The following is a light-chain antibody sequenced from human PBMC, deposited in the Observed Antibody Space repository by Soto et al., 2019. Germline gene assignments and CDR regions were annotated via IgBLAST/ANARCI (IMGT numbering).Light chain of an antibody. Sequence: EVVMTQSPATLSVSPGDTATLSCRASQGVSSSLAWYQQKPGQAPRLLIYGASSRATGIPDRFSGSGSGTDFTLTISRLEPEDFAVYYCQQYGSSPRTFGQGTKVDIK. CDR3: QQYGSSPRT. CDR1: QGVSSS. CDR2: GAS. J-gene: IGKJ1*01. V-gene: IGKV3-20*01.